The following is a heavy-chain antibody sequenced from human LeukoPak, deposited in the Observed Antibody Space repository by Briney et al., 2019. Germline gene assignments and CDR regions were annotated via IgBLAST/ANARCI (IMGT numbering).Heavy chain of an antibody. CDR3: ARGLSLEGYFDWYNWFDP. V-gene: IGHV4-34*01. CDR2: INHSGST. Sequence: PSETLSLTCAVYGGSFSDYYWSWIRQPPGKGLEWIGEINHSGSTNYNPSLKSRVTISVDTSKNQFSLKLSSVTAADTAVYYCARGLSLEGYFDWYNWFDPWGQGTLVTVSS. J-gene: IGHJ5*02. D-gene: IGHD3-9*01. CDR1: GGSFSDYY.